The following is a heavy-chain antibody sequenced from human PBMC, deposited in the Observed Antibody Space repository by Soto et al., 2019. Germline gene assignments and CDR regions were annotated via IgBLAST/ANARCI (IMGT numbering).Heavy chain of an antibody. CDR1: GGSSSSYY. CDR2: IYYSGST. J-gene: IGHJ4*02. CDR3: ARRYGDCFDY. V-gene: IGHV4-59*08. Sequence: SETLCLTWTVAGGSSSSYYWSWIRQPPGKGLEWIGYIYYSGSTNYNPSLKSRVTISVDTSKNQFSLKLSSVTAADTAVYYCARRYGDCFDYWGQGTLVTVSS. D-gene: IGHD4-17*01.